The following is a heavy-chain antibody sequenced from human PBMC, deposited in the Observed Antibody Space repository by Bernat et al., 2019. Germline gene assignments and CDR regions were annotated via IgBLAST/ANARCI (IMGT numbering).Heavy chain of an antibody. V-gene: IGHV3-21*01. J-gene: IGHJ5*02. CDR1: GFTFSSYS. CDR2: ISSSSYI. D-gene: IGHD6-19*01. Sequence: EVQLVESGGGLVKPGGSLRLSCAASGFTFSSYSMNWVRQAPGKGLEWVSSISSSSYIYYADSVKGRFTISRDNAKNSLYLKMNSLRAEDTAVYYCAREASGYSSGWYLGWFDPWGQGTLVTVSS. CDR3: AREASGYSSGWYLGWFDP.